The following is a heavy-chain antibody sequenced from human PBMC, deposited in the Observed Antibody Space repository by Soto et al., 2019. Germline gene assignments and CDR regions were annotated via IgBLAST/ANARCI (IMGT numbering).Heavy chain of an antibody. CDR1: GLTFTNAW. CDR2: IKGKPDGGST. Sequence: EVQLVESGGGLVKPGGSLTLSCGVSGLTFTNAWMRWVRQAPGKGLEWVGRIKGKPDGGSTEYAAPVSGRFSISRDDSTNTLYLHMNRVRTEDTAVYYCATELRWEHNVDYWGQGALVTVSS. J-gene: IGHJ4*02. CDR3: ATELRWEHNVDY. D-gene: IGHD1-26*01. V-gene: IGHV3-15*01.